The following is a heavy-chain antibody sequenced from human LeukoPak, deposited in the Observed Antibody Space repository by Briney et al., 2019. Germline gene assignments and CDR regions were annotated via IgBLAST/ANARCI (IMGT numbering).Heavy chain of an antibody. CDR1: GFTFSSYA. D-gene: IGHD6-19*01. V-gene: IGHV3-23*01. CDR2: ISGSGGST. J-gene: IGHJ4*02. Sequence: GGSLRLSCAASGFTFSSYAMSWVRQAPGKGLEWVSAISGSGGSTYYADSVKGRFTISRDNSKNTLYLQMNSLRAEDTAIYYCARRGGSSGWGAFDYWGQGTLVTVSS. CDR3: ARRGGSSGWGAFDY.